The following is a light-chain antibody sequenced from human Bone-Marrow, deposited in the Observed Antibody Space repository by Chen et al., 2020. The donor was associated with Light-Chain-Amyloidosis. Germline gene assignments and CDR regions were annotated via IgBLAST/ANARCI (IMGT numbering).Light chain of an antibody. CDR2: KND. CDR3: AAWDGRLGGVV. V-gene: IGLV1-47*01. CDR1: GSNIGSHD. J-gene: IGLJ2*01. Sequence: HSVLTQPPSTSATPGQRVTISCSGSGSNIGSHDVFWYQQVPGKAPKLLIFKNDQRPSGGPDRFSAFKAGTAASLASTGLRSEDEADYHCAAWDGRLGGVVVGGGTKVTVL.